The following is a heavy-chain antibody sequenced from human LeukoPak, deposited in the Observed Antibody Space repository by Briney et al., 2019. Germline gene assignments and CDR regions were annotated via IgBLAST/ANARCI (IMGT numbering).Heavy chain of an antibody. D-gene: IGHD6-13*01. CDR2: IRGSRGSK. Sequence: GGTLRPSCAASGFTFSNYGMSWVRQAPGKGLEWVSGIRGSRGSKYYADSVKGRFTISRDNSKNTLYLQMNSLRAEDTAVYYCARVSIAAAGTPQATYYYMDVWGKGTTVTVSS. V-gene: IGHV3-23*01. J-gene: IGHJ6*03. CDR3: ARVSIAAAGTPQATYYYMDV. CDR1: GFTFSNYG.